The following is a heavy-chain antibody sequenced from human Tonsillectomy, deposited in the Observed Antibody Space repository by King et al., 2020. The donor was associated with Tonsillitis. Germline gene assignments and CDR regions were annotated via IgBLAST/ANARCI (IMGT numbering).Heavy chain of an antibody. Sequence: QVQLVESGGGVVQPGRSLRLSCAASGFTFSSYAMHWVRQAPGKGLEWVAVISYDGSIKYYADSVKGRLTISRDNSKNTLYLQMNSLRAEDTAMYYCARDPVVSIAAAIIFGYFDYWGQGTLVTVSS. J-gene: IGHJ4*02. V-gene: IGHV3-30-3*01. CDR2: ISYDGSIK. CDR1: GFTFSSYA. CDR3: ARDPVVSIAAAIIFGYFDY. D-gene: IGHD6-13*01.